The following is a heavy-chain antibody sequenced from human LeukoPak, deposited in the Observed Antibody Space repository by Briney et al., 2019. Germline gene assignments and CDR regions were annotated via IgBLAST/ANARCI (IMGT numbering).Heavy chain of an antibody. CDR1: GYTFTGYY. D-gene: IGHD4-23*01. J-gene: IGHJ4*02. Sequence: ASVKVSCKASGYTFTGYYMHWVRQAPGQGLEWMGWINPNSGGTNYAQKFQGRVTMTRDTSISTAYMELSRLRSDDTAVYYCARSPTTVVYYFDCWGQGTLVTVSS. V-gene: IGHV1-2*02. CDR3: ARSPTTVVYYFDC. CDR2: INPNSGGT.